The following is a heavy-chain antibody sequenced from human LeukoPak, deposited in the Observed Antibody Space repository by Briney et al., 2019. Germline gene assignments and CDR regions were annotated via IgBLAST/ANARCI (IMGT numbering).Heavy chain of an antibody. J-gene: IGHJ4*02. D-gene: IGHD3-10*01. CDR2: ITGSGDST. V-gene: IGHV3-23*01. CDR3: AKNNRGGAISFDF. CDR1: GFTFSNYA. Sequence: GGSLRLSCAASGFTFSNYAMSWVRQAPGKGLEWVSAITGSGDSTYNADSVKGRFTISRDNSKNTLYLQMNSLRAEDTAVYYCAKNNRGGAISFDFWGQGTLATVSS.